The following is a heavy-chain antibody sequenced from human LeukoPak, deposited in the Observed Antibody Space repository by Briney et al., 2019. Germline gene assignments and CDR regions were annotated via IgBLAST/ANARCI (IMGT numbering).Heavy chain of an antibody. CDR2: IYYSGST. CDR3: ARLYRSSSWYAFAI. J-gene: IGHJ3*02. D-gene: IGHD6-13*01. Sequence: SETLSLTCSVSVGSISSYYWSWIRQPPGKGLEWSGYIYYSGSTNYNPSLKSRVTISVDTSKNQFSLKLSSVTAADTAVYYCARLYRSSSWYAFAIWGQGTMVTVSS. CDR1: VGSISSYY. V-gene: IGHV4-59*01.